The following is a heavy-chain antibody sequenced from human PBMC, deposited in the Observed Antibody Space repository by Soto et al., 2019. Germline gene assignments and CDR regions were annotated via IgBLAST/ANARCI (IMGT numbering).Heavy chain of an antibody. V-gene: IGHV1-69*05. CDR1: GGTFSSYA. J-gene: IGHJ6*02. CDR2: IIPIFGTA. CDR3: VRVRRQGATWYSSYCMDV. Sequence: SVKVSCKASGGTFSSYAISWVRQAPGQGLEWMGGIIPIFGTANYAQKFQGRVTITRDTSASTAYMELSSLRSEDTAVYYCVRVRRQGATWYSSYCMDVWGQGTPVTVSS. D-gene: IGHD5-18*01.